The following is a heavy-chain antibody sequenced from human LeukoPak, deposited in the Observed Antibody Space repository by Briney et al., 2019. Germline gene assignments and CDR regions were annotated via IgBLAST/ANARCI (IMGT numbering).Heavy chain of an antibody. J-gene: IGHJ4*02. Sequence: PGGSLRLSCVASGLTVSSYSMNWVRQAPGKRLEWVSYISSSSSTIYYADSVKGRFTISRDNAKNSLDLQMNSLRDEDTAVYYCARARASGRSGFDYWGQGTLVTVSS. CDR3: ARARASGRSGFDY. V-gene: IGHV3-48*02. D-gene: IGHD2-15*01. CDR2: ISSSSSTI. CDR1: GLTVSSYS.